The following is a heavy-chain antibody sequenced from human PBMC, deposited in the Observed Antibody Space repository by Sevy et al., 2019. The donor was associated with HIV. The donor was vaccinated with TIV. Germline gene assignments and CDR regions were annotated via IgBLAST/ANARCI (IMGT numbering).Heavy chain of an antibody. CDR3: ARELGPFDY. CDR2: IHTNTGNP. D-gene: IGHD6-13*01. Sequence: ASMKVSCKASGYTFTSYNMNWVRQAPGQGLEWMGWIHTNTGNPTYVQGFTGRFVFSLDTSVSTAYLQISSLKAEDTAVYYCARELGPFDYWGQGTLVTVSS. J-gene: IGHJ4*02. CDR1: GYTFTSYN. V-gene: IGHV7-4-1*02.